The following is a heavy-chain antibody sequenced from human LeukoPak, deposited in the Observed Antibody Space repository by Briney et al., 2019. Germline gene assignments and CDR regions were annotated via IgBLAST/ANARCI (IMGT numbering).Heavy chain of an antibody. J-gene: IGHJ5*02. CDR3: ARVPVPIAVAATGWFDP. V-gene: IGHV3-64*01. CDR1: GFTFSNFG. CDR2: ISSNGGST. D-gene: IGHD6-19*01. Sequence: PGGSLRLSCAASGFTFSNFGMHWVRQAPGKGLEYVSAISSNGGSTYYANSVKGRFTISRDNSKNTLYLQMGSLRAEDTAVYYCARVPVPIAVAATGWFDPWGQGTLVTVSS.